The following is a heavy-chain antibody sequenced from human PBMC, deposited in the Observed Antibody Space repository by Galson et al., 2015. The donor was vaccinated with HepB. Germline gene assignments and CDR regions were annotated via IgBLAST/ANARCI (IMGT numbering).Heavy chain of an antibody. CDR2: TYYRSKWYK. Sequence: CAISGDSVSSNSAVWNWIKQSPSRGLEWLGRTYYRSKWYKDYALFVKNRITINADTSRNQISLQLNSMTPEDTAVYYCAYGVDVWGQGTTVTVSS. CDR1: GDSVSSNSAV. CDR3: AYGVDV. V-gene: IGHV6-1*01. J-gene: IGHJ6*02.